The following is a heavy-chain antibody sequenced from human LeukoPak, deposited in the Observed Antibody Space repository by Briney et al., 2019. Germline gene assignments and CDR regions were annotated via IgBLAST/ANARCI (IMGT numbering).Heavy chain of an antibody. CDR1: GGSIRNKY. CDR3: ARPQWQDTMGPWFDP. V-gene: IGHV4-59*01. D-gene: IGHD3-10*01. Sequence: SETLSLTCTVSGGSIRNKYWSWIRQPPGKGLEWIGYIYYTGSSTYYNPSLKSRVSISVDTSKTQFSLRLNSVPAADTAVYYCARPQWQDTMGPWFDPWGQGTLVTVSS. CDR2: IYYTGSST. J-gene: IGHJ5*02.